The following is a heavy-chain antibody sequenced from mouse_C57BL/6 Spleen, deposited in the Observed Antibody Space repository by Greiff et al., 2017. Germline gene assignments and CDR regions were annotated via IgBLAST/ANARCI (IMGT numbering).Heavy chain of an antibody. CDR1: GYAFSSYW. D-gene: IGHD3-3*01. Sequence: VKVVESGAELVKPGASVKISCKASGYAFSSYWMNWVKQRPGKGLEWIGQIYPGDGDTNYNGKFKGKATLTADKSSSTAYMQLSSLTSEDSAVYFCAREGDGDYWGQGTTLTVSS. V-gene: IGHV1-80*01. J-gene: IGHJ2*01. CDR2: IYPGDGDT. CDR3: AREGDGDY.